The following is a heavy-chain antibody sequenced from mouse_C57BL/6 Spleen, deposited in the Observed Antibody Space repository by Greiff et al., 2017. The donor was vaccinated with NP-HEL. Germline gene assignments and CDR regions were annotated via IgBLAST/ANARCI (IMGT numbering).Heavy chain of an antibody. V-gene: IGHV1-15*01. CDR1: GYTFTDYE. CDR2: IDPETGGT. CDR3: TRTGYYGSLDY. D-gene: IGHD1-1*01. J-gene: IGHJ2*01. Sequence: SGAELVRPGASVTLSCKASGYTFTDYEMHWVKQTPVHGLEWIGAIDPETGGTAYNQKFKGKAILTADKSSSTAYMELRSLTSEDSAVYYCTRTGYYGSLDYWGQGTTLTVSS.